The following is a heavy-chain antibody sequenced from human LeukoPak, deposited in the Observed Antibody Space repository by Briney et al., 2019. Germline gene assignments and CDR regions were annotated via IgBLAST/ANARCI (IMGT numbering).Heavy chain of an antibody. D-gene: IGHD3-22*01. CDR1: GGSFSYYY. CDR2: INHSGST. CDR3: ARVYDSRGSYLDY. J-gene: IGHJ4*02. V-gene: IGHV4-34*01. Sequence: SETLSLTCAVYGGSFSYYYWTWIRQPPGKGLEWIGEINHSGSTNYNPSLKSRVTLSADTSKSQFSLKVNSVTAADTAVYYCARVYDSRGSYLDYWGQGTLVTVSS.